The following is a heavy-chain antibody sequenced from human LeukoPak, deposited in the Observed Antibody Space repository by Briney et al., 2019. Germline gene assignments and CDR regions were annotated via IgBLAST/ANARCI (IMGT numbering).Heavy chain of an antibody. CDR3: ATAGHPGYDFWGGFAFYFDR. Sequence: GGSLRLSCAASGFTFSDYYMSWIRQAPGKGLEWVSYISSSGNSIYYADSVKGRFTISRDNAKNSLYLQMNTLRAEDTALYFCATAGHPGYDFWGGFAFYFDRWGQGALVTVSS. V-gene: IGHV3-11*04. CDR2: ISSSGNSI. CDR1: GFTFSDYY. J-gene: IGHJ4*02. D-gene: IGHD3-3*01.